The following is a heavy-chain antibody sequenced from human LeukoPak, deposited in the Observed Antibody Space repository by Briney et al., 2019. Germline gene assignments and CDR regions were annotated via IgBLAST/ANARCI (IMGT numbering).Heavy chain of an antibody. CDR3: ARDGSARSLQF. D-gene: IGHD6-6*01. J-gene: IGHJ1*01. CDR2: IHSDGST. V-gene: IGHV3-53*01. CDR1: GFTVSSNY. Sequence: GGSLRLSCAASGFTVSSNYMSWVRQAPGKGLEWVSLIHSDGSTYYADSVKGRFTLSRDNSKNTVYLQMNSLRAEDTAMYYCARDGSARSLQFWGQGTLVTVSS.